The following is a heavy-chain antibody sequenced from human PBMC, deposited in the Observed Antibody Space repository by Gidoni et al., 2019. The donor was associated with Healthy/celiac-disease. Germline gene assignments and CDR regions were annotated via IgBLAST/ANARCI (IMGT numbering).Heavy chain of an antibody. D-gene: IGHD1-1*01. CDR2: IIPILGIA. V-gene: IGHV1-69*04. J-gene: IGHJ6*02. CDR3: ARDNYKRYGMDV. CDR1: GGTFSSYA. Sequence: QVQLVQSGAEVKKPGSSVKVSCKSSGGTFSSYAISWVRQAPGQGLEWMGRIIPILGIANYAQKFQGRVTITADKSTSTAYMELSSLRSEDTAVYYCARDNYKRYGMDVWGQGTTVTVSS.